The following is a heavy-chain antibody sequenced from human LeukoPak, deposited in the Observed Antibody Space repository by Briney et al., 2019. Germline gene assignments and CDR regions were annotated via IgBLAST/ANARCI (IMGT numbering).Heavy chain of an antibody. CDR3: ARLLGSGYHKGAYFDY. V-gene: IGHV3-48*01. Sequence: GGSLRLSCAASGFTVSSNYMNWVRQAPGKGLEWVSYISSSSSTIYYADSVKGRFTISRDNTKNSLYLQMNSLRPEDTAVYYCARLLGSGYHKGAYFDYWGQGTLVTVSS. D-gene: IGHD3-22*01. CDR2: ISSSSSTI. J-gene: IGHJ4*02. CDR1: GFTVSSNY.